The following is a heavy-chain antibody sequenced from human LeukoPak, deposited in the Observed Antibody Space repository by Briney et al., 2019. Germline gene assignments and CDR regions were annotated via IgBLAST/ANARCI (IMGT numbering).Heavy chain of an antibody. CDR3: ARDRSCGGGTCLDY. CDR1: GGSISTYY. Sequence: SETLSLTCTVSGGSISTYYWNWIRQPPGKGLEWIAYIYYTGSANYNPSLKSRVTISVDTSKNQFSLKLSSVTAADTAVYYCARDRSCGGGTCLDYWGQGTLVTVSS. V-gene: IGHV4-59*01. CDR2: IYYTGSA. D-gene: IGHD2-15*01. J-gene: IGHJ4*02.